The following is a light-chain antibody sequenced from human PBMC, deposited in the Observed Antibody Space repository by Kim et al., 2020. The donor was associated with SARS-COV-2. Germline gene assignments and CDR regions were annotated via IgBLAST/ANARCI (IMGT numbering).Light chain of an antibody. V-gene: IGLV1-40*01. CDR2: DNK. J-gene: IGLJ2*01. Sequence: QSVLTQPPSVSGAPGQRITITCAGDRSNIGARYDVHWYQQLPGTAPKLLMYDNKIRASGVADRFSGSKSGSTASLAITGLQPEDEADYYCQSYDGNVRVFVGGTQLTVL. CDR1: RSNIGARYD. CDR3: QSYDGNVRV.